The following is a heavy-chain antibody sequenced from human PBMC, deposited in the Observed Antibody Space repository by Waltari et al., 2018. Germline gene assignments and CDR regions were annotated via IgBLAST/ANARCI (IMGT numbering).Heavy chain of an antibody. Sequence: QLQLQESGPGLVKPSETLSLTCPVSGGSISSSSYYWGWIRQPPGKGLEWIGSIYYSGSTYYNPSLKSRVTISVDTSKNQFSLKLSSVTAADTAVYYCARASGYAAGEWFDPWGQGTLVTVSS. J-gene: IGHJ5*02. D-gene: IGHD5-12*01. CDR3: ARASGYAAGEWFDP. CDR1: GGSISSSSYY. CDR2: IYYSGST. V-gene: IGHV4-39*07.